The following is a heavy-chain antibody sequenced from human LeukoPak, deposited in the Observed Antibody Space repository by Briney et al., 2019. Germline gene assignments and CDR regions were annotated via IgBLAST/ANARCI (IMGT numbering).Heavy chain of an antibody. V-gene: IGHV4-34*01. CDR2: INHSGST. CDR1: GGSFSGYY. D-gene: IGHD3-22*01. J-gene: IGHJ3*02. Sequence: SETLSLTGAVYGGSFSGYYWSWIRQPPGKGLEWIGEINHSGSTNYNPSLKSRVTISVDTSKNQFSLKLSSVTAADTAVYYCARGVRYYDSSGYHVGAFDIWGQGTMVTVSS. CDR3: ARGVRYYDSSGYHVGAFDI.